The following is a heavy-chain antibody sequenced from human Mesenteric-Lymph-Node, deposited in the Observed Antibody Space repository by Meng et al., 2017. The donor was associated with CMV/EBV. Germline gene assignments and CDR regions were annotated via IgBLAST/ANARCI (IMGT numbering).Heavy chain of an antibody. Sequence: GESLKISCAASGFTFSSYSMNWVRQAPGKGLEWVSSISSSSDTVFYADSVKGRFTISRDNAKNSLYLQMDSLRAEDTALYYCARDPNLRDRGWLDPWGQGTMVTVSS. J-gene: IGHJ5*01. V-gene: IGHV3-21*01. CDR1: GFTFSSYS. CDR3: ARDPNLRDRGWLDP. CDR2: ISSSSDTV. D-gene: IGHD5-24*01.